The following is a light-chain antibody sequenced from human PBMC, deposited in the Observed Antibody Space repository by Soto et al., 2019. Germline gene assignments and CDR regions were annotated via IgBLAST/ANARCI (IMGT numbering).Light chain of an antibody. CDR1: QYLSRW. CDR3: QLPIFFPIT. J-gene: IGKJ5*01. CDR2: AAS. V-gene: IGKV1-12*01. Sequence: IPMTQYPSSLSASVGDRVTITCRASQYLSRWLAWYQQKPWKXPNXXISAASSVQSGVPSRFSVSGYGTAFTINLRSLQAEDGITYCCQLPIFFPITFCHGTLPDIK.